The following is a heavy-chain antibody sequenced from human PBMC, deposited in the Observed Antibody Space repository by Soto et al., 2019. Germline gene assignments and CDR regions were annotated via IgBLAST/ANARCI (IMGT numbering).Heavy chain of an antibody. V-gene: IGHV4-4*07. CDR3: ERRKYEAFDY. D-gene: IGHD3-3*01. CDR1: GGSMSSYY. J-gene: IGHJ4*02. Sequence: PSETLSLTCTVSGGSMSSYYWIWIRQPAGKGLEWIGRIYSSGSTNYNPSLKSRVTMSVDTSKNQFSLKLRSVTDADTAVYYCERRKYEAFDYWGQGTLVTVSS. CDR2: IYSSGST.